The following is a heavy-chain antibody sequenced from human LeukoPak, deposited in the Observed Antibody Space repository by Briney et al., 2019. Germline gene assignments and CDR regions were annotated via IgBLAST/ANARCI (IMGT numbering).Heavy chain of an antibody. D-gene: IGHD3-10*01. CDR2: INPNSGGT. CDR3: ARGSGKITMVRGVPWYFDL. Sequence: ASVKVSCKASGYTFTGYYMHWVRQAPGQGLEWMGWINPNSGGTNYAQKFQGRVTMTRDTSISTAYMELSRLRSDDTAVYYCARGSGKITMVRGVPWYFDLWGRGTLVTVSS. J-gene: IGHJ2*01. CDR1: GYTFTGYY. V-gene: IGHV1-2*02.